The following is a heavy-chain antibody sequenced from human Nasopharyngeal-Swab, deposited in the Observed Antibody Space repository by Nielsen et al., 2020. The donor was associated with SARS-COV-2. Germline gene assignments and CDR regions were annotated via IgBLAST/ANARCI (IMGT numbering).Heavy chain of an antibody. Sequence: GGSLRLSCAASGFTFSSYAMHWVRQAPGKGLEWVAVISYDGSNKYYADSVKGRFTISRDNSKNTLYLQMNSLRVEDTAVYYCARGPAALWFGNYYFDYWGQGTLVTVSS. J-gene: IGHJ4*02. CDR1: GFTFSSYA. CDR2: ISYDGSNK. CDR3: ARGPAALWFGNYYFDY. D-gene: IGHD3-10*01. V-gene: IGHV3-30-3*01.